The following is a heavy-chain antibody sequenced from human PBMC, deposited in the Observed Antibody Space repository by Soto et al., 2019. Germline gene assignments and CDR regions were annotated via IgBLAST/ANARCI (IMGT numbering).Heavy chain of an antibody. D-gene: IGHD6-19*01. CDR1: GGSFSGYY. V-gene: IGHV4-34*01. J-gene: IGHJ6*02. Sequence: SETLSLTCAVYGGSFSGYYWSWIRQPPGKGLEWIGEINHSGSTNYNPSLKSRVTISVDTSKNQFSLKLSSVTAADTAVYYCARHGSGWFGYYYYGMDVWGQGTTVTVSS. CDR2: INHSGST. CDR3: ARHGSGWFGYYYYGMDV.